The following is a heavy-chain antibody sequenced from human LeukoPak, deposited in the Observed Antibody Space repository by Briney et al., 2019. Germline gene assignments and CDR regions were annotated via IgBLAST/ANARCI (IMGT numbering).Heavy chain of an antibody. CDR3: ARDHFAVAGYYFDY. Sequence: ASVKVSCKASGYTFTGYYIHWVRQAPGQGLEWMGWINPNSGGTNYAQKFQGRVTMTRDTSIGTAYMELSRLRSDDTAVYYCARDHFAVAGYYFDYWGQGTLVTVSS. D-gene: IGHD6-19*01. V-gene: IGHV1-2*02. CDR2: INPNSGGT. J-gene: IGHJ4*02. CDR1: GYTFTGYY.